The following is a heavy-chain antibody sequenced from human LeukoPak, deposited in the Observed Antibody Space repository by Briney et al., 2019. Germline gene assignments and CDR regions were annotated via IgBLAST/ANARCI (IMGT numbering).Heavy chain of an antibody. CDR2: ISTYNGNT. V-gene: IGHV1-18*01. CDR3: ARDCDRSGYYCY. CDR1: GYTFTDYG. J-gene: IGHJ4*02. D-gene: IGHD3-22*01. Sequence: ASVKVSCKASGYTFTDYGISWVRQAPGQGLEWMGWISTYNGNTNYAQNLQGRVAMTTDTSTSTAYMELRGLRSDDTAVYYCARDCDRSGYYCYWGQGTLVTVSS.